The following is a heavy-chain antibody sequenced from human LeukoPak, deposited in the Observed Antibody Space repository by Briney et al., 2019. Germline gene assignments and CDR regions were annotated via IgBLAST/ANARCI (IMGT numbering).Heavy chain of an antibody. CDR3: ARGWLQSNWFDP. D-gene: IGHD5-24*01. Sequence: GASVKVSCKVSGYTLTELSMHWVRQAPGKGLEWMGGFDPEDGETIYAQKFQGRVTMTEDTSTDTAYMELRSLRSDDTAVYYCARGWLQSNWFDPWGQGTLVTVSS. J-gene: IGHJ5*02. CDR1: GYTLTELS. V-gene: IGHV1-24*01. CDR2: FDPEDGET.